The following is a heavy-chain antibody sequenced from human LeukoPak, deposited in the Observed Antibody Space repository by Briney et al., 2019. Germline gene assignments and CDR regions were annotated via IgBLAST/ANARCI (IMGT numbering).Heavy chain of an antibody. V-gene: IGHV1-46*01. J-gene: IGHJ4*02. CDR3: ASRWATLDY. D-gene: IGHD5-12*01. Sequence: ASVKVSCKAFGYTLTSNYMHWVRQAPGQGPEWMGVISPSGGSTTYAQKFQGRVTLTRDMSTSTDYLELSSLRSEDTAVYYCASRWATLDYWGQGTLVTVSS. CDR1: GYTLTSNY. CDR2: ISPSGGST.